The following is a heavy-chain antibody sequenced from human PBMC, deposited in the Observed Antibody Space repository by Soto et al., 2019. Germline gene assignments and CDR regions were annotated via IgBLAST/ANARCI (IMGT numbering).Heavy chain of an antibody. CDR3: ARRSYGSSGYYYYYGMDV. D-gene: IGHD1-26*01. CDR1: GGTFSSYA. Sequence: ASVKVSCKASGGTFSSYAISWVRQAPGQGLEWMGGIIPIFGTANYAQKFQGRVTITADESTSTAYMELSSLRSEDTAVYYCARRSYGSSGYYYYYGMDVWGQGTTVTVSS. V-gene: IGHV1-69*13. J-gene: IGHJ6*02. CDR2: IIPIFGTA.